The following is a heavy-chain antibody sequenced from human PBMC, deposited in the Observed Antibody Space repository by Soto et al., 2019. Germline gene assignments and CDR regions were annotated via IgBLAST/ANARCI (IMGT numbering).Heavy chain of an antibody. CDR1: GFTFSSYA. CDR2: ISGSGGST. CDR3: ASARPPYYYYGMDV. Sequence: EVQLLESGGGLVQPGGSLRLSCAASGFTFSSYAMSWVRQAPGKGLEWVSAISGSGGSTYYADSVKGRFTISRDNSKNTLYLQMTGLRAEDTAVYYCASARPPYYYYGMDVWGQGTTVTVSS. V-gene: IGHV3-23*01. J-gene: IGHJ6*02. D-gene: IGHD6-6*01.